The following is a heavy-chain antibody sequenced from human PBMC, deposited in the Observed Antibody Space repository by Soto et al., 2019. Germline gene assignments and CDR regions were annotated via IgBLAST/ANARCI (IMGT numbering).Heavy chain of an antibody. CDR3: ATDPHDIGAFDI. J-gene: IGHJ3*02. CDR2: FDPEDGET. Sequence: GASVKVSCKVSGYTLTELSMHWVRQAPGKGLEWMGGFDPEDGETIYTQKFQGRVTMTEDTSTDTAYMELSSLRSEDTAVYYCATDPHDIGAFDIWGQGTMVTVSS. D-gene: IGHD3-9*01. CDR1: GYTLTELS. V-gene: IGHV1-24*01.